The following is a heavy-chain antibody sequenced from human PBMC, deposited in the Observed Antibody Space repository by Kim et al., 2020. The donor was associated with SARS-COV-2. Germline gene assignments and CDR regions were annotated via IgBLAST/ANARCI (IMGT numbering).Heavy chain of an antibody. Sequence: GGSLRLSCAASGFTFSSYSMNWVRQAPGKGLEWVSSISSSSSYIYYADSVKGRFTISRDNAKNSLYLQMNSLRAEDTAVYYCARDWRLDEEYSYGPAHFDYWGQGTLVTVSS. CDR1: GFTFSSYS. D-gene: IGHD5-18*01. CDR3: ARDWRLDEEYSYGPAHFDY. CDR2: ISSSSSYI. V-gene: IGHV3-21*01. J-gene: IGHJ4*02.